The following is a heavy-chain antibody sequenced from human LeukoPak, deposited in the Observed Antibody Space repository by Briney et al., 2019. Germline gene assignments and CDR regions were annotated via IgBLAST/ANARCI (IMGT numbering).Heavy chain of an antibody. CDR3: ARDPGGDAFDI. CDR1: GFTFSRDS. Sequence: GGSLRLSCAASGFTFSRDSMNWVRQAPGKGLEWVSVIYSGGSTYYADSVKGRFTISRDNSKNTLYLQMNSLRAEDTAVYYCARDPGGDAFDIWGQGTMVTVSS. D-gene: IGHD3-10*01. J-gene: IGHJ3*02. CDR2: IYSGGST. V-gene: IGHV3-66*01.